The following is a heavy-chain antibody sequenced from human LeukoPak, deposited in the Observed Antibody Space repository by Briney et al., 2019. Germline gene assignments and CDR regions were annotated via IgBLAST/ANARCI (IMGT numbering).Heavy chain of an antibody. CDR1: GFTVSSNY. Sequence: GGSLRLSCAASGFTVSSNYMSWVRRAPGKGLEWVSVIYSGGSTYYADSVKGRFTISRDNSKNTLYLQMNSLRAEDTAVYYCASSTKVVITTLYYYYGMDVWGQGTTVTVSS. D-gene: IGHD3-22*01. CDR2: IYSGGST. J-gene: IGHJ6*02. CDR3: ASSTKVVITTLYYYYGMDV. V-gene: IGHV3-66*01.